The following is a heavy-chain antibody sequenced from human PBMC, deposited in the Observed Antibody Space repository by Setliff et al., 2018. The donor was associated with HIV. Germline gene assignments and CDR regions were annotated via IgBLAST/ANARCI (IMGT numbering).Heavy chain of an antibody. J-gene: IGHJ6*02. V-gene: IGHV4-4*07. CDR2: IHTSGST. D-gene: IGHD3-16*02. CDR1: GGSLTNYY. Sequence: SETLSLTCTLYGGSLTNYYWTWVRQPAGKGLEWIGRIHTSGSTDYNPSLENRVTISVDTSKSQFYLRLYSVTAADAAVYYCAREAYYHNTRAYYFGLDVWGQGTTVTVS. CDR3: AREAYYHNTRAYYFGLDV.